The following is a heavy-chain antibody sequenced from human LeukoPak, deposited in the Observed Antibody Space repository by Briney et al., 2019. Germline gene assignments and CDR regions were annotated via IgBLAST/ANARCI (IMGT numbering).Heavy chain of an antibody. J-gene: IGHJ5*02. CDR2: IYSDDRT. CDR3: ARDNRVVTIFGVVTRWWLDP. CDR1: GITVSSNY. V-gene: IGHV3-53*01. D-gene: IGHD3-3*01. Sequence: GGSLRLSCAASGITVSSNYMSWVRQAPGKGLEWVSVIYSDDRTYYADSVKGRFTISRDNSKNTLYLQMNSLRVEDTAVYYCARDNRVVTIFGVVTRWWLDPWGQGTLVAVSS.